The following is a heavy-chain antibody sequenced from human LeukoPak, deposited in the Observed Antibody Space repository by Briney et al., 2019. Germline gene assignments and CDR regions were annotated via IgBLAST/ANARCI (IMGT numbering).Heavy chain of an antibody. Sequence: GGSLRLSCAASGFSFSVYWMHWVRQAPGKGLVWVSRINSDGSSTSYADSVKGRFTISRDNAKNTLYLQMNSLRAEDTAVYYCARSMVTIPIPGGYWGQGTLVTVSS. CDR1: GFSFSVYW. CDR3: ARSMVTIPIPGGY. CDR2: INSDGSST. V-gene: IGHV3-74*01. D-gene: IGHD5-24*01. J-gene: IGHJ4*02.